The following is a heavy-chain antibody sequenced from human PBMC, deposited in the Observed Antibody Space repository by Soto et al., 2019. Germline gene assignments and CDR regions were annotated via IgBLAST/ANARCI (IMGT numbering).Heavy chain of an antibody. CDR3: ARWGRSGTTAIDAFDI. J-gene: IGHJ3*02. CDR2: ISYSGNT. D-gene: IGHD1-1*01. Sequence: QVQLRESGPGLVKPSGTLSLTCAVSGGSINDYYWNWIRQPPGKGLEWIGFISYSGNTRYSPSLQGRVTMSVDTSNNQLSLGLTSVTDADTAMYYCARWGRSGTTAIDAFDIWGQGTMVTVSS. CDR1: GGSINDYY. V-gene: IGHV4-59*01.